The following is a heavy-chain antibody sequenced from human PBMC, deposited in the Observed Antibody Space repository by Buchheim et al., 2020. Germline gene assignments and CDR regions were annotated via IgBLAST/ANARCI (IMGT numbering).Heavy chain of an antibody. CDR2: IWYDGSNK. CDR3: ARVYRSSASGWYAFDI. Sequence: QVQLVESGGGVVQPGRSLRLSCAASGFTFSSYSMHWVRQAPGKGLEWVAVIWYDGSNKYYGDSVKGRFTISSDNSKNTLYLQMNSLRDEDTAVYYCARVYRSSASGWYAFDIWGQGT. V-gene: IGHV3-33*01. CDR1: GFTFSSYS. J-gene: IGHJ3*02. D-gene: IGHD6-13*01.